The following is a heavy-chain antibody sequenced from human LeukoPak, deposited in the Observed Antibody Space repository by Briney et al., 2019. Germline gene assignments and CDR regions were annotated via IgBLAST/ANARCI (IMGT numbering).Heavy chain of an antibody. Sequence: ASVKVSCKASGYTFTSYDISWVRQAPGQGLEWMGWISAYNGNTNYAQKLQGRVTMTTDTSTSTAYMELRSLRSDDTAVYYCARDRNYYGSGSYDNYYGMDVWGQGTTVTVSS. D-gene: IGHD3-10*01. CDR2: ISAYNGNT. CDR1: GYTFTSYD. V-gene: IGHV1-18*01. J-gene: IGHJ6*02. CDR3: ARDRNYYGSGSYDNYYGMDV.